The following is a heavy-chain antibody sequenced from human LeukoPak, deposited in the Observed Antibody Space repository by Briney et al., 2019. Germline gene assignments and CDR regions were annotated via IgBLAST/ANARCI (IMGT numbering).Heavy chain of an antibody. D-gene: IGHD6-19*01. Sequence: GASVKISCKASGYTFTSYGISWVRQAPGQGLEWMGWISPYNANTNYAQNLQGRVTMTTDTSTTTAYMELRSLRSDDTAVYYCARGGPWEQWLVSSRWFDPWGQGTLVTVSS. J-gene: IGHJ5*02. CDR2: ISPYNANT. V-gene: IGHV1-18*01. CDR3: ARGGPWEQWLVSSRWFDP. CDR1: GYTFTSYG.